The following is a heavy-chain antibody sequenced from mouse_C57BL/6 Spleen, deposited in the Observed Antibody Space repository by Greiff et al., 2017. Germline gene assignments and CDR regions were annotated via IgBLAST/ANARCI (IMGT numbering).Heavy chain of an antibody. CDR2: IYPGNSDT. CDR3: TRLYYGSSYGYFDV. D-gene: IGHD1-1*01. V-gene: IGHV1-5*01. J-gene: IGHJ1*03. CDR1: GYTFTSYW. Sequence: EVQLQQSGTVLARPGASVKMSCKTSGYTFTSYWMHWVKQRPGQGLEWIGAIYPGNSDTSYNQKFKGKAKLTAVTSASTAYMELSSLTNEDSAVYYCTRLYYGSSYGYFDVWGTGTTVTVSS.